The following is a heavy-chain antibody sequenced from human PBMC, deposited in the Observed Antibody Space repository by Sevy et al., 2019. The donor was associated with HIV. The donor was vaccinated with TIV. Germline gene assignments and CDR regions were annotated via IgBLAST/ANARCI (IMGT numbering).Heavy chain of an antibody. Sequence: GGSLRLSCAASGFTFSTYGMHWVRQAPGKGREWVAVIWFDGSNTYYADSVKGRFTISRDIAKNTLHLQMNSLRAEDTAVYYCARDLEFYDYGDYGPAFMPDYWGQGTLVTVSS. CDR2: IWFDGSNT. J-gene: IGHJ4*02. CDR3: ARDLEFYDYGDYGPAFMPDY. D-gene: IGHD4-17*01. V-gene: IGHV3-33*01. CDR1: GFTFSTYG.